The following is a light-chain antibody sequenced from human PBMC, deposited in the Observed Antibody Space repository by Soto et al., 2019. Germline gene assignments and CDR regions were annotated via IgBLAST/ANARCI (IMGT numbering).Light chain of an antibody. CDR1: SNDIGANNY. CDR3: TSYTITSTLV. Sequence: QSVLTQPASVSGSPGQSITISCTGTSNDIGANNYVSWYQHHPGKAPKILIYEAANRPSGVSHRFSGSKSANTASLTISGLQAEDEADYFCTSYTITSTLVFGGGTKLTVL. V-gene: IGLV2-14*01. J-gene: IGLJ2*01. CDR2: EAA.